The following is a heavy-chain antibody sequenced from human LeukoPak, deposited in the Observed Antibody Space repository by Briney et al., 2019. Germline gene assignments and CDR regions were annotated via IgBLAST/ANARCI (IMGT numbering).Heavy chain of an antibody. Sequence: PSETLSLTCTVSGYSISSGYYWGWIRQPPGKGLEWIGSIYHSGSTYYNPSLKSRVTISVDTSKNQFSLKLSSVTAADTAVYYCASQTPSGWYNYWGQGTLVTVSS. CDR2: IYHSGST. V-gene: IGHV4-38-2*02. CDR1: GYSISSGYY. J-gene: IGHJ4*02. CDR3: ASQTPSGWYNY. D-gene: IGHD6-19*01.